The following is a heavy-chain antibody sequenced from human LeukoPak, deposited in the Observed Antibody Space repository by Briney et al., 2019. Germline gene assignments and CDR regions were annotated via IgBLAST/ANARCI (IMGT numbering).Heavy chain of an antibody. J-gene: IGHJ4*02. V-gene: IGHV3-23*01. D-gene: IGHD2-8*01. CDR3: AKEAPSSEQMVYVDN. CDR2: ISGSGGRT. CDR1: GFTFNNYA. Sequence: GGSLRLSCAASGFTFNNYALSWVRQAPGKGLQWVSAISGSGGRTYYADSVKGRFTISRDNSRNTLYVQMNSLRVEDTAMYYCAKEAPSSEQMVYVDNWGQGVLVIVSS.